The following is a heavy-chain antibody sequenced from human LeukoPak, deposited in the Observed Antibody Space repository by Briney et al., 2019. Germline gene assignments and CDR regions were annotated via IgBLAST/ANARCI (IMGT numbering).Heavy chain of an antibody. V-gene: IGHV3-30*02. J-gene: IGHJ4*02. CDR2: IRYDGSNK. CDR3: ARAGFGHRSVPVY. D-gene: IGHD3-10*01. CDR1: GFTFSSYG. Sequence: GGSLRLSCAASGFTFSSYGMHWVRQAPGKGLEWVAFIRYDGSNKYYADSVKGRFTISRDNSKNTLYLQLDSLRAEDTAVYYCARAGFGHRSVPVYWGQGTLVTVSS.